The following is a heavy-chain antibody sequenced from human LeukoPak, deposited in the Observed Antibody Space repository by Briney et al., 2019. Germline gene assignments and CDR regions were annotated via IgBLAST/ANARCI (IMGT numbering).Heavy chain of an antibody. CDR3: ARGSGFYGY. J-gene: IGHJ4*02. D-gene: IGHD6-19*01. CDR2: LYYTGST. CDR1: SGSISSYY. V-gene: IGHV4-59*01. Sequence: SETLSLTCTVSSGSISSYYWSWIRQPPGKGLEWIGHLYYTGSTNYNPSLKSRVTISVDTSKNQFSLKLSSVTAADTAVYYCARGSGFYGYWGQGTLVTVSS.